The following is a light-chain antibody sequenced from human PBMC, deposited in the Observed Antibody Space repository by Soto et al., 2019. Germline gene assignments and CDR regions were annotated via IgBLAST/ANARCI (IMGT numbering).Light chain of an antibody. Sequence: QSVLTQPPSVSAAPGQKVTISCSGSSSKIGNNYVSWYQQLPGTAPKLLIYDNNKRPSGIPDRFSGSKSGTSATLGITGLQTGDEADYYCGTWDSSLSVVFGGGTQLTVL. J-gene: IGLJ2*01. CDR3: GTWDSSLSVV. CDR2: DNN. CDR1: SSKIGNNY. V-gene: IGLV1-51*01.